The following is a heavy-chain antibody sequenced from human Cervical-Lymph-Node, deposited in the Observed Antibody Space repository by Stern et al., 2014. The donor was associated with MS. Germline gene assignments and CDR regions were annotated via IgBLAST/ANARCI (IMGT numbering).Heavy chain of an antibody. J-gene: IGHJ4*02. V-gene: IGHV5-51*01. CDR1: GYSFSDYW. D-gene: IGHD1-26*01. CDR2: IHPGDSDT. Sequence: VQLVQSGAEVKKPGESLKISCEGSGYSFSDYWIGWVRQMPGKGLEWMGIIHPGDSDTRYRPSFQGQVTISVDKSISTAYLQWNSLKASDTAMYYCARHSRLGGGTDFFDNWGQGTLVTVSS. CDR3: ARHSRLGGGTDFFDN.